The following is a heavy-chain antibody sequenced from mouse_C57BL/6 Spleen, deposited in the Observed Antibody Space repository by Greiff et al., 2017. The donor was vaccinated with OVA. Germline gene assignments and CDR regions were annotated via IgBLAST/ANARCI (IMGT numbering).Heavy chain of an antibody. CDR3: ARSEYYFDY. CDR2: IYPSDSET. J-gene: IGHJ2*01. Sequence: QVQLQQPGAELVRPGSSVKLSCKASGYTFTSYWMDWVKQRPGQGLEWIGHIYPSDSETHYNQKFKDKATLTVDKSSSTAYMQLSSLTSEDSAVYYCARSEYYFDYWGQGTTLTVSS. CDR1: GYTFTSYW. V-gene: IGHV1-61*01.